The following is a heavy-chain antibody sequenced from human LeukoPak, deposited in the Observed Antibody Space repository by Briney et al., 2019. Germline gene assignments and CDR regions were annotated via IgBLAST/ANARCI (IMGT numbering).Heavy chain of an antibody. Sequence: SETLSLTCTVSGGSISSSSYYWGWIRQPPGKGLEWIGSIYYSGSTYYNPSLKSRVTISVDTSKNQFSLKLSSVTAADTAVYYCARDGSSWYSVDYWGQGTLVTVSS. CDR3: ARDGSSWYSVDY. CDR2: IYYSGST. D-gene: IGHD6-13*01. CDR1: GGSISSSSYY. V-gene: IGHV4-39*07. J-gene: IGHJ4*02.